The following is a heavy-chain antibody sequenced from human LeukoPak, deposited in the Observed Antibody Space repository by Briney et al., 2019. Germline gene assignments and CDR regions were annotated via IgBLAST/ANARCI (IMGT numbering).Heavy chain of an antibody. V-gene: IGHV4-4*07. CDR3: ARTDRDYWDV. Sequence: PSWTLSLTCTVSGGSISSYYWSWIRQPAGKGLEWIGRIYNSGSTNYIPSLKSRVTMSVDTSTNQFSLKLSSVTAADTAVYYCARTDRDYWDVWGQGTTVTVSS. CDR2: IYNSGST. CDR1: GGSISSYY. J-gene: IGHJ6*02. D-gene: IGHD3-10*01.